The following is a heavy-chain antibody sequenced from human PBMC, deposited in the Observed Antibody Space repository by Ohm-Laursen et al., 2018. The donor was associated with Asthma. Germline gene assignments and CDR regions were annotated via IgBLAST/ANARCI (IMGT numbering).Heavy chain of an antibody. CDR1: GYTFTSYD. V-gene: IGHV1-46*03. CDR2: INPSVGST. CDR3: ARYLFDY. D-gene: IGHD2-2*01. J-gene: IGHJ4*02. Sequence: SVTASRTDSGYTFTSYDINWVRQAPGQGLEWMGIINPSVGSTSYAQKFQGRVTMTRDTSTSTVYMELSSLRSAVTAVYYCARYLFDYWGQGTLVTVSS.